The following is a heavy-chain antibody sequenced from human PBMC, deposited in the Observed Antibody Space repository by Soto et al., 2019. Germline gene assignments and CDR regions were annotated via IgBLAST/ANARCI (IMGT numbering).Heavy chain of an antibody. CDR2: IYSGGST. D-gene: IGHD2-15*01. CDR1: GFTVSSNY. CDR3: ARESEGCSGGRCPAPYYYYYYMDV. J-gene: IGHJ6*03. Sequence: GGSLRLSCAASGFTVSSNYMSWVRQAPGKGLEWVSVIYSGGSTYYADSVKGRFTISRDNSKNTLYRQMNSLRAEETAVYYCARESEGCSGGRCPAPYYYYYYMDVWGKGTTVTVSS. V-gene: IGHV3-66*01.